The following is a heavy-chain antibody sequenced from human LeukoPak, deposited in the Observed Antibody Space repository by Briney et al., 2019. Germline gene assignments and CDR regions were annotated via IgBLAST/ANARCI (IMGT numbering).Heavy chain of an antibody. Sequence: GESLKISCKGSGYSFTSYWIAWVRQMPGEGLEWMGSIYPGDSDTRYNPSFQGQVTISADRSIKTAYLQWSSLKASDTAVYYCARRGGGNTGGFFFDYWGQGTLVTVSS. CDR2: IYPGDSDT. J-gene: IGHJ4*02. D-gene: IGHD5-18*01. CDR3: ARRGGGNTGGFFFDY. V-gene: IGHV5-51*01. CDR1: GYSFTSYW.